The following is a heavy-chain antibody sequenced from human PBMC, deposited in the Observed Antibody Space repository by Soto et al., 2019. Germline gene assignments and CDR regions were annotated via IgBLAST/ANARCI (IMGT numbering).Heavy chain of an antibody. J-gene: IGHJ6*03. CDR3: ARDHSYGRYYYMDV. CDR2: IKQDGSEK. V-gene: IGHV3-7*01. CDR1: GFTFSSYW. Sequence: GGSLRLSCXASGFTFSSYWMSWVRQAPGKGLEWVANIKQDGSEKYYVDSVKGRFTISRDNAKNSLYLQMNSLRAEDAAVYYCARDHSYGRYYYMDVWGKGTTVTVSS. D-gene: IGHD5-18*01.